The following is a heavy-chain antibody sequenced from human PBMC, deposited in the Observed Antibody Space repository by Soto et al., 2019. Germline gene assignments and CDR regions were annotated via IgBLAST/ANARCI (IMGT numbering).Heavy chain of an antibody. J-gene: IGHJ4*01. CDR1: GFTFANYA. D-gene: IGHD6-19*01. CDR3: AKAPRVRAVSGADY. V-gene: IGHV3-23*01. CDR2: ISGSGGSI. Sequence: GVSLRISCVASGFTFANYAMSWVRQAPGKGLEWVSAISGSGGSIYYADSVKGQFTISRDNSKSTVFLQMNSLRAEDTAVYYCAKAPRVRAVSGADYWGQGTLVTVSS.